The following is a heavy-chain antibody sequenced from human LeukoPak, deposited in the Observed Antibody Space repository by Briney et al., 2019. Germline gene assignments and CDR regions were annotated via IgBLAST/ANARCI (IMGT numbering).Heavy chain of an antibody. CDR2: IRYDGSNK. J-gene: IGHJ4*02. CDR3: AKTYSSSRVGYFDY. D-gene: IGHD6-6*01. CDR1: GFTFSRLC. V-gene: IGHV3-30*02. Sequence: GSLKLFRGAAGFTFSRLCIPWVRQAPGKGLEGGAFIRYDGSNKYYADSVKGRFTISRDNSKNTLYLQMNSLRAEDTAVYYCAKTYSSSRVGYFDYWGQGTLVTVSS.